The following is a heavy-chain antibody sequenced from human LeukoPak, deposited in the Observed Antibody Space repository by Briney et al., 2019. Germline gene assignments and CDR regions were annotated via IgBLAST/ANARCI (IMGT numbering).Heavy chain of an antibody. J-gene: IGHJ1*01. Sequence: PSETLSLTCIVSGGSISSYYWSWIRQPPGKGLEWIGHIFYSGSPNYNPSLKSRVTISVDMSKNQSSLKLSSVTAADTAVYYCARGTGYSIRSEYFQYWGQGALVTVSS. D-gene: IGHD6-13*01. CDR3: ARGTGYSIRSEYFQY. CDR1: GGSISSYY. CDR2: IFYSGSP. V-gene: IGHV4-59*01.